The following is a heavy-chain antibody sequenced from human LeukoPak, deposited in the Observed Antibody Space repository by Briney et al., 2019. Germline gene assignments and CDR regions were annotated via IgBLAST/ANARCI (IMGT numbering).Heavy chain of an antibody. J-gene: IGHJ6*02. CDR2: TYYSGST. V-gene: IGHV4-59*01. D-gene: IGHD6-13*01. CDR3: ARGTRIAAAGALYYYYGMDV. CDR1: GGSISSYY. Sequence: SETLSLTCTVSGGSISSYYWSWIRQPPGKGLEWIGYTYYSGSTNYNPSLKSRVTISVDTSKNQFSLKLSSVTAADTAVYYCARGTRIAAAGALYYYYGMDVWGQGTTVTVSS.